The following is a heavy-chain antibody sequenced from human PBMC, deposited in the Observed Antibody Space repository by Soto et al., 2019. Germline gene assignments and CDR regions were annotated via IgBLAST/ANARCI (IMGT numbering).Heavy chain of an antibody. V-gene: IGHV3-23*01. CDR1: GFTFSSYA. Sequence: GGFLRLSCAASGFTFSSYAMSWVRQAPGKGLEWVSAISGSGGSTYYADSVKGRFTISRDNSKNTLYLQMNSLRAEDTAVYYCAKPLLGGSWYYYYGMDVWGQGTTVTVSS. CDR3: AKPLLGGSWYYYYGMDV. CDR2: ISGSGGST. J-gene: IGHJ6*02. D-gene: IGHD6-13*01.